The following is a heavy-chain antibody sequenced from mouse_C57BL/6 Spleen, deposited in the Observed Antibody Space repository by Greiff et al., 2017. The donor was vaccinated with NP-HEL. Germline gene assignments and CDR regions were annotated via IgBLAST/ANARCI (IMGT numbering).Heavy chain of an antibody. CDR1: GFNIKDDY. CDR3: TTGWLPSCAY. Sequence: EVQLQESGAELVRPGASVKLSCTASGFNIKDDYMHWVKQRPEQGLEWIGWIDPENGDTEYASKFQGKATITADTSSNTAYLQLSSLTSEDTAVYYCTTGWLPSCAYWGQGTLVTVSA. CDR2: IDPENGDT. J-gene: IGHJ3*01. D-gene: IGHD2-3*01. V-gene: IGHV14-4*01.